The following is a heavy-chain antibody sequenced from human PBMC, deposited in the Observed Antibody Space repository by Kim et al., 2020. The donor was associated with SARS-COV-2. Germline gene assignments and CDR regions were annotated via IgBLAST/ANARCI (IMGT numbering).Heavy chain of an antibody. CDR2: IIPIFGTA. D-gene: IGHD2-2*01. J-gene: IGHJ4*02. V-gene: IGHV1-69*13. CDR1: GGTFSSYA. Sequence: SVKVSCKASGGTFSSYAISWVRQAPGQGLEWMGGIIPIFGTANYAQKFQGRVTITADESTSTAYMELSSLRSEDTAVYYCARVGGWWSLEGVVPAAFDYWGQGTLVTVSS. CDR3: ARVGGWWSLEGVVPAAFDY.